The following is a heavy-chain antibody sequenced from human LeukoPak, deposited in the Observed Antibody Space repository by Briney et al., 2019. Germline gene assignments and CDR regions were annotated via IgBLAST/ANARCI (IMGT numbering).Heavy chain of an antibody. D-gene: IGHD3-10*01. CDR2: ISYDGSNK. Sequence: GGSLRLSCAASGFTFSSYGMHWVRQAPGKGLEGVAVISYDGSNKYFADSVKGRFTISRDNSKHTLYLQMNSLRAEDTAVYYCAKGPHFTMVRGVTFLDYWGQGTLVTVSS. J-gene: IGHJ4*02. CDR3: AKGPHFTMVRGVTFLDY. V-gene: IGHV3-30*18. CDR1: GFTFSSYG.